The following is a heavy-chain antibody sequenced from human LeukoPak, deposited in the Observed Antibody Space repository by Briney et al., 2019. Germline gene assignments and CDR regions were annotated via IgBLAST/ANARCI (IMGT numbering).Heavy chain of an antibody. V-gene: IGHV3-53*01. CDR2: IFGGERT. CDR1: GFTVSSNR. J-gene: IGHJ6*02. Sequence: PGESLRLSCAASGFTVSSNRMSWVRQAPGKGLEWVSVIFGGERTYYADSVKGRFTISRDNSKNTVYLQMNSLRAEDTAVYYCARGYYGMDVWGQGTTVTVSS. CDR3: ARGYYGMDV.